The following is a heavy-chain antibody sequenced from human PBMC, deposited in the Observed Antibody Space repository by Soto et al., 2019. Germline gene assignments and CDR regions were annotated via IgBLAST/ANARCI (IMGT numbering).Heavy chain of an antibody. Sequence: SMKVSCKASGGTFSSYAISWVRQAPGQGLEWMGGIIPIFGTANYAHKFQGRVTITADESTSTAYMELSSLRSEDTAVYYCARGTYSSGWYGTYGAFDIWGQGTMVTVSS. D-gene: IGHD6-19*01. CDR1: GGTFSSYA. J-gene: IGHJ3*02. CDR2: IIPIFGTA. V-gene: IGHV1-69*13. CDR3: ARGTYSSGWYGTYGAFDI.